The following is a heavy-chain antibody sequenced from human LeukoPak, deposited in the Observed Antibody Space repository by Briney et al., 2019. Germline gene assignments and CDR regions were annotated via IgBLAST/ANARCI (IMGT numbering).Heavy chain of an antibody. CDR3: ARDSQWLVENWFDP. V-gene: IGHV3-23*01. CDR1: GFTFSSYA. J-gene: IGHJ5*02. Sequence: PGGSLRLSCAASGFTFSSYAMSWVRQAPGKGLEWVSAISGSGGSTYYADSVKGRFTISRDNSKNTLYLQMNSLRAEDTAVYYCARDSQWLVENWFDPWGQGTLVTVSS. D-gene: IGHD6-19*01. CDR2: ISGSGGST.